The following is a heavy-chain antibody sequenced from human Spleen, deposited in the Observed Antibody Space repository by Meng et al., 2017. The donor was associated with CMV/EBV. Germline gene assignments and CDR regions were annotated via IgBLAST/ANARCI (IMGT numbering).Heavy chain of an antibody. J-gene: IGHJ5*02. Sequence: ASVKVSCKSSGYMFRNYYIYWVRQAPGQGLEWMGWINPNTGATFSAQKFEGRVTMTSDTSFSTTYMELNSQKSDDTAIYYCARDGRVVPHHAGNYRGQHWLNPWGQGTLVTVSS. CDR2: INPNTGAT. V-gene: IGHV1-2*02. CDR1: GYMFRNYY. D-gene: IGHD4-11*01. CDR3: ARDGRVVPHHAGNYRGQHWLNP.